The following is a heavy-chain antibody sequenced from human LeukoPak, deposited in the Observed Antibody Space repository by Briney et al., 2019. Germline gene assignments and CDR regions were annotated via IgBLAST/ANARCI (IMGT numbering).Heavy chain of an antibody. V-gene: IGHV3-53*01. Sequence: GGSLRLSCAASGFTVSSNYMSWVRQAPGKGLEWVSVIYSGGSTYYADSVKGRFTISRDNSKNTLYLQMNSLRAEDTAVYYCARDPTYCSSTSCSLWGRGTLVTVSS. J-gene: IGHJ4*02. CDR2: IYSGGST. CDR3: ARDPTYCSSTSCSL. CDR1: GFTVSSNY. D-gene: IGHD2-2*01.